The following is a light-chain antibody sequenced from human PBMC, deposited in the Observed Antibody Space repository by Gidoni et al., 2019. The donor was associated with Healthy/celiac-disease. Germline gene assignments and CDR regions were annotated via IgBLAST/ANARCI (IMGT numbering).Light chain of an antibody. J-gene: IGKJ5*01. V-gene: IGKV1-9*01. CDR2: ATS. CDR3: QQLDSYPPIT. Sequence: DIQLTQSPSFLSASVGDRVTITCRASQGISSYLAWYQQKPGTAPKLLIYATSTLQSGVPSRFSGSGSGTEFTLTISSLQPEDFATYYCQQLDSYPPITIGQGTRLEI. CDR1: QGISSY.